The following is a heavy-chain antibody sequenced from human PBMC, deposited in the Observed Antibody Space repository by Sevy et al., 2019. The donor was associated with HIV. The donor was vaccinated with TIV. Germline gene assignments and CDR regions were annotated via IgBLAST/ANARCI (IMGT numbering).Heavy chain of an antibody. V-gene: IGHV3-21*01. CDR3: ARDRDDYASGRRHPYYYYHGMDV. J-gene: IGHJ6*02. Sequence: GGSLRLSCVGSGFTFKDDFMTWVRQAPGKGLEWVSSISSRSSFTYYAGSVKGRFTISRDNAQNSMVLQMNSVRPEDTAVYYWARDRDDYASGRRHPYYYYHGMDVWGQGTTVTVSS. CDR1: GFTFKDDF. D-gene: IGHD3-10*01. CDR2: ISSRSSFT.